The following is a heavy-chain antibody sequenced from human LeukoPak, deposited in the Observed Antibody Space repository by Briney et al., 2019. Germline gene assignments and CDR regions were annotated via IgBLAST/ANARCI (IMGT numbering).Heavy chain of an antibody. Sequence: TSETLSLTCTVSGGFISSGGYYWSWIRQHPGKGLEWIGYIYYSGSTYYNPSLKSRVTISVDTSKNQFSLKLSSVTAADTAVYYCARTSTDREVVAATGDPGVDYWGQGTLVTVSS. J-gene: IGHJ4*02. CDR1: GGFISSGGYY. CDR3: ARTSTDREVVAATGDPGVDY. D-gene: IGHD2-15*01. CDR2: IYYSGST. V-gene: IGHV4-31*03.